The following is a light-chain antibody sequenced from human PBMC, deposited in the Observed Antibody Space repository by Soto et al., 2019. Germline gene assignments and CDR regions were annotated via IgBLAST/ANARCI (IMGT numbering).Light chain of an antibody. Sequence: DIQMTQSPSSLSESVGDRVTITCRASQYVDTYLNWYQQKPGKAPKLLIYGASSLQSGVPSRFSGIGSGTDFTLTISSLQPEDSATYYCPQSYRTPRSFGQGTKVEVK. J-gene: IGKJ1*01. CDR2: GAS. CDR3: PQSYRTPRS. CDR1: QYVDTY. V-gene: IGKV1-39*01.